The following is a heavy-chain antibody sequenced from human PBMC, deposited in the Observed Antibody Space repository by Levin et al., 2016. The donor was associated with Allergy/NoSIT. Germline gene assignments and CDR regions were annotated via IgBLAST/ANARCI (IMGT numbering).Heavy chain of an antibody. Sequence: GESLKISCAASAFTFSNYGMNWVRQAPGKGLEWVSSISSESSYIYYADSVKGRFTISRDNAKNSVFLQMNSLRAEDTAVYYCARVRCSGGSCYNAPYYYYYYAMDVWGQGTTVTVSS. D-gene: IGHD2-15*01. J-gene: IGHJ6*02. V-gene: IGHV3-21*01. CDR3: ARVRCSGGSCYNAPYYYYYYAMDV. CDR1: AFTFSNYG. CDR2: ISSESSYI.